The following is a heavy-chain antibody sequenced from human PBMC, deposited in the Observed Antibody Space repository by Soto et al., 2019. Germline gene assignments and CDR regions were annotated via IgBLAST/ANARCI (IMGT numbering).Heavy chain of an antibody. J-gene: IGHJ5*02. Sequence: QVQLVQSGAEVKQPGSSVKVSCKASGGVFSNYALTWVRQAPGQGPEWVGGLVPVFGTPNYEPKFQRRVTVTADESTWTGYLGLSTLAPADAALYYCERGSHCSSTGDYFDTWGQGTLVIVSS. CDR3: ERGSHCSSTGDYFDT. CDR2: LVPVFGTP. CDR1: GGVFSNYA. D-gene: IGHD6-19*01. V-gene: IGHV1-69*01.